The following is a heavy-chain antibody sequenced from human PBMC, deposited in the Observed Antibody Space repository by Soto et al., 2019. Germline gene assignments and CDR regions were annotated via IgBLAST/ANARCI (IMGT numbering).Heavy chain of an antibody. V-gene: IGHV1-24*01. J-gene: IGHJ6*03. CDR1: GYTLTELS. Sequence: ASVKVSCKVSGYTLTELSMHWVRQAPGKGLEWMGGFDPEDGETIYAQKFQGRVTMTDDNSTDTAYMELSSLRSQDTAVYYCATGHVAVAGTSRYYYYYMDVWGKGTTVTVSS. CDR3: ATGHVAVAGTSRYYYYYMDV. D-gene: IGHD6-19*01. CDR2: FDPEDGET.